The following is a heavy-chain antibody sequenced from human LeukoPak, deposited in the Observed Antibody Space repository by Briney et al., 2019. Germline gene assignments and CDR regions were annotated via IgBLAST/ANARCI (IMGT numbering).Heavy chain of an antibody. CDR2: IYYSGST. CDR3: ARLRGGGRAFDY. V-gene: IGHV4-39*01. CDR1: GGSISSSSYY. J-gene: IGHJ4*02. Sequence: NPPETLSLTCTVSGGSISSSSYYWGWIRQPPGKGLEWIGSIYYSGSTYYNPSLKSRVTISVDTSKNQFSLKLGSVTAADTAVYYCARLRGGGRAFDYWGQGTLVTVSS. D-gene: IGHD2-15*01.